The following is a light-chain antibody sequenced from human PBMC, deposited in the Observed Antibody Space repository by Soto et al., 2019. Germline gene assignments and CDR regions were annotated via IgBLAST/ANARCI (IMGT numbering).Light chain of an antibody. CDR1: QSVSSY. Sequence: EIVLTQSPATLSLSPGERATLSCRASQSVSSYLAWYQQKPGQAPRLLISDASNRATGIPARFSRSGSGTDFTLTVSSLEPEDFAVYYCQQRRDWPLTFGGGTKVEI. CDR3: QQRRDWPLT. CDR2: DAS. J-gene: IGKJ4*01. V-gene: IGKV3-11*01.